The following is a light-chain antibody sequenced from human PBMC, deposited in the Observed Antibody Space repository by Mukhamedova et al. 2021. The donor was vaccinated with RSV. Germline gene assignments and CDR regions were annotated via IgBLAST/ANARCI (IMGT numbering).Light chain of an antibody. CDR3: QQYSTYPLT. J-gene: IGKJ4*01. Sequence: WYQRRVHGKAPKFLIYKASSLESGVPSRFSGSGSGTEFTLTISSLQPHDSATYYCQQYSTYPLTFGGGTKVEIK. V-gene: IGKV1-5*03. CDR2: KAS.